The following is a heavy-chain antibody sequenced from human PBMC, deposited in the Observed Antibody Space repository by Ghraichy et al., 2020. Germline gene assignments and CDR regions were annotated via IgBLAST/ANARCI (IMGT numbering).Heavy chain of an antibody. CDR3: ARVPDYGDYSRLDY. J-gene: IGHJ4*02. Sequence: SETLSLTCTVSGASIRSYDWSWIRQPAGKGLEWIGRIYTSGSTNYNPSLKSRVTVSVDTSKNQLSLQLSSVTAADTAVYYCARVPDYGDYSRLDYWGQGTLVTVSS. D-gene: IGHD4-17*01. CDR1: GASIRSYD. V-gene: IGHV4-4*07. CDR2: IYTSGST.